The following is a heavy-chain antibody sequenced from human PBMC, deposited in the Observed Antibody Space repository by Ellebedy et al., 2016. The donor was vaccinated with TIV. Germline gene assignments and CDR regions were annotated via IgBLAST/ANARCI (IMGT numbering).Heavy chain of an antibody. CDR1: GYTFTSYY. CDR2: INPSGGST. D-gene: IGHD1-1*01. CDR3: ARDDNWNDGAFDI. Sequence: ASVKVSXKASGYTFTSYYMHWVRQAPGQGLEWMGIINPSGGSTSYAQKFQGRVTMTRDTSTSTVYMELSSLRSEDTAVYYCARDDNWNDGAFDIWGQGTMVTVSS. V-gene: IGHV1-46*01. J-gene: IGHJ3*02.